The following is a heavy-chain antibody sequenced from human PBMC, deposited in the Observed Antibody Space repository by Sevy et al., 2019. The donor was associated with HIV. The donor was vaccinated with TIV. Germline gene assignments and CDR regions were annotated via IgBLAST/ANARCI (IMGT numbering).Heavy chain of an antibody. CDR3: ARDTNVDTAMVPFYYYSGMDV. J-gene: IGHJ6*02. CDR2: ISAYNGNT. CDR1: GYTFTSYG. V-gene: IGHV1-18*01. Sequence: ASVKVSCKASGYTFTSYGISWVRQAPGQGLEWMGWISAYNGNTNYAQKLQGRVTMTTDTSTSTAYMELRSLRSDDTAVYYCARDTNVDTAMVPFYYYSGMDVWGQGTTVTVSS. D-gene: IGHD5-18*01.